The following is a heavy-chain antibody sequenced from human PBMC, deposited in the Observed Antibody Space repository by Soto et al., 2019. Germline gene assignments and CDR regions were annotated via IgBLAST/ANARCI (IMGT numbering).Heavy chain of an antibody. Sequence: WGSLRLSCAASGFTFSSYAMSWVRQAPGKGLEWVSAISGSGGSTYYADSVKGRFTISRDNSKNTLYLQMNSLRAEDTAVYYCAKDRRKLTGDKPSAWGQGTMVTVSS. CDR1: GFTFSSYA. V-gene: IGHV3-23*01. CDR2: ISGSGGST. CDR3: AKDRRKLTGDKPSA. D-gene: IGHD7-27*01. J-gene: IGHJ3*01.